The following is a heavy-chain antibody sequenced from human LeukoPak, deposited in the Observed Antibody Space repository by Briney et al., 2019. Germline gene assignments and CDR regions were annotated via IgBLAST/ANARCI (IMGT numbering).Heavy chain of an antibody. CDR1: GYHFTTYW. CDR3: ARQSSSGAFDI. Sequence: PGESLKTSWKGSGYHFTTYWIGWVRQLPGKGLGGMGIIYPVDSDARYSPSFQGPVNLPADKCITTAYLQWSSLEAPGTAMYYGARQSSSGAFDIWGEGTRVTVS. V-gene: IGHV5-51*01. J-gene: IGHJ3*02. CDR2: IYPVDSDA. D-gene: IGHD3-10*01.